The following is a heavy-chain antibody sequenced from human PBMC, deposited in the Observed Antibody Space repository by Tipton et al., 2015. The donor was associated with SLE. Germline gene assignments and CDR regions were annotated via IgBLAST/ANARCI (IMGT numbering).Heavy chain of an antibody. CDR1: GFTFSNYW. J-gene: IGHJ6*02. Sequence: SLRLSCAASGFTFSNYWMNWVRQAPGKGLVWVSRINSDGSSTSYADSVKGRFTISRDNAKNTLYLQMNSLRAEDTAVYYCASVLEYSSPFNLYYYYGMDVWGQGTTVTVSS. CDR3: ASVLEYSSPFNLYYYYGMDV. D-gene: IGHD6-6*01. V-gene: IGHV3-74*01. CDR2: INSDGSST.